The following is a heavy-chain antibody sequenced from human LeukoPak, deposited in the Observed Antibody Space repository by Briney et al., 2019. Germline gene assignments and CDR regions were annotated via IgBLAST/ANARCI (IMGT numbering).Heavy chain of an antibody. CDR3: ARKGDYEVDSDY. J-gene: IGHJ4*02. CDR2: INPNTGGT. CDR1: GYTFINYF. V-gene: IGHV1-2*06. Sequence: ASVKVSCKASGYTFINYFLHWVRQAPGQGLEWMGRINPNTGGTNYARKFQGRIIMTRDTSINTAYMELTRLRSDDTAVYYCARKGDYEVDSDYWGQGTLVTVSS. D-gene: IGHD4-17*01.